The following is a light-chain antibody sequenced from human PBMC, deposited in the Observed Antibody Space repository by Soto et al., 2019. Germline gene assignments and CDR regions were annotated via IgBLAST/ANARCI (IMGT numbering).Light chain of an antibody. CDR3: QQYNSYWT. V-gene: IGKV1-5*03. J-gene: IGKJ1*01. Sequence: DIQMTQSPSTLSASVGDRVTITCRASQSISSWLAWYQQKPGKAPNLLIYKASSLESGVPSRFSASGSGTEFTLTISNLQPDDFATYYCQQYNSYWTFGQGTKVEIK. CDR1: QSISSW. CDR2: KAS.